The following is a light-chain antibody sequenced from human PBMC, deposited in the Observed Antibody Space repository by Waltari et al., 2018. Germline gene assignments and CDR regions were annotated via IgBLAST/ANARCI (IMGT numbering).Light chain of an antibody. CDR2: EAS. Sequence: DIQMTQSPSTLSASVGDRVTITCRASQSISSWLDWYQQKPGKGHKLLIDEASSLESGVPSSFRCSGSRLDFSLTLSIRQPDDFAPYYCHHYNSYPWSFRQGTKVDIK. V-gene: IGKV1-5*03. CDR1: QSISSW. CDR3: HHYNSYPWS. J-gene: IGKJ1*01.